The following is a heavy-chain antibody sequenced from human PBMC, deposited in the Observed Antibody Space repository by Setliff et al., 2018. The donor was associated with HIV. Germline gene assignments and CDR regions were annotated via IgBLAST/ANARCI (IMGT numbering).Heavy chain of an antibody. D-gene: IGHD1-1*01. CDR2: INYSNGDT. J-gene: IGHJ1*01. CDR1: GYLFSGYY. V-gene: IGHV1-2*06. CDR3: ALANIVSTARWNH. Sequence: ASVKVSCKTSGYLFSGYYLHWLRRAPGQGLEWMGRINYSNGDTKSAERFQGRVTMSRDSSTSTLYMDLKSLTSDDTAVYYCALANIVSTARWNHWGRGTLVTVPQ.